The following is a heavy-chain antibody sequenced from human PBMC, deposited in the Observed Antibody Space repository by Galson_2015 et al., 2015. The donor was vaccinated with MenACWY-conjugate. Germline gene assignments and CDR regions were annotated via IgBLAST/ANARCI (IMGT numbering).Heavy chain of an antibody. CDR1: GYYFTSYW. J-gene: IGHJ6*02. Sequence: QSGAEVKRPGESLKISCKGSGYYFTSYWIAWVRQIPGKGLEWMGLISPGDSNTRYSPSFLGQVTISADKSISTAYLQWSSLKASDTAMYYCARHPPGGRGMDVWGQGTTVTVSS. V-gene: IGHV5-51*01. CDR3: ARHPPGGRGMDV. D-gene: IGHD1-26*01. CDR2: ISPGDSNT.